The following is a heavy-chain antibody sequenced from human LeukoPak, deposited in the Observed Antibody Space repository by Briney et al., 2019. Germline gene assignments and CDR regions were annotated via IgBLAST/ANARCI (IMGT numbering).Heavy chain of an antibody. CDR1: GGSISSGDYY. D-gene: IGHD1-26*01. J-gene: IGHJ4*02. V-gene: IGHV4-30-4*01. Sequence: SETLSLTCTVSGGSISSGDYYWSWIRQPPGKGLEWIGYIYYSGSTYYNPSLKSRVTISVDTSKNQFSLKLSSVTAADTAVYYCARVWGAGSFDYWGQGTLVSVSS. CDR3: ARVWGAGSFDY. CDR2: IYYSGST.